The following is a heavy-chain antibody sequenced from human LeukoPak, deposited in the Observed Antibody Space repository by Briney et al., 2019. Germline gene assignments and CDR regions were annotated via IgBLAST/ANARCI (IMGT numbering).Heavy chain of an antibody. V-gene: IGHV7-4-1*02. CDR1: GYTFTSYY. CDR3: ARVESKHYYGSAGGV. D-gene: IGHD3-10*01. Sequence: EASVKVSCKASGYTFTSYYMHWVRQAPGQGLEWMGWITTDTGNPTYAQGFTGRFVFSLDTSVSTAYLQISNLKAEDTAVYYCARVESKHYYGSAGGVWGQGTLVTVSS. CDR2: ITTDTGNP. J-gene: IGHJ4*02.